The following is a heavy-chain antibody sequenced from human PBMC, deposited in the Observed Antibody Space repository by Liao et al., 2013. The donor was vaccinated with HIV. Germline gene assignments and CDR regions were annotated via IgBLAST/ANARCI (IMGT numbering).Heavy chain of an antibody. D-gene: IGHD2-2*01. CDR1: GGSFSGYY. CDR3: AMRAGCSNTSCWGNYFDY. CDR2: INHSGST. J-gene: IGHJ4*02. Sequence: QVQLQESGPGLVKPSETLSLTCAVYGGSFSGYYYNWIRQSPGKGLEWIGEINHSGSTNYNPSLKSRVTISVDTSKNQFSLKLSSVTAADTAVYYCAMRAGCSNTSCWGNYFDYWGQGTLVTVSS. V-gene: IGHV4-34*01.